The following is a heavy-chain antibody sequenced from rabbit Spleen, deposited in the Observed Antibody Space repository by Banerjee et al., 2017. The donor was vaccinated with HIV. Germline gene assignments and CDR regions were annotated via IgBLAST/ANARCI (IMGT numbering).Heavy chain of an antibody. J-gene: IGHJ4*01. D-gene: IGHD4-2*01. V-gene: IGHV1S40*01. CDR2: IGAGSGTT. CDR1: GFSFRSGYY. Sequence: QSLEESGGGLVKPGASLTLTCTASGFSFRSGYYMCWVRQAPGKGLEWIGCIGAGSGTTYYASWAKGRFTISKTSSTTVTLQMTSLTAADTATYFCARLHPAGNGKYDLWGPGTLVTVS. CDR3: ARLHPAGNGKYDL.